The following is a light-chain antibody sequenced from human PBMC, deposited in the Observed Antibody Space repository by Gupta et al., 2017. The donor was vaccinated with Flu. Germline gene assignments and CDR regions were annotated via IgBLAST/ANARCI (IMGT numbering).Light chain of an antibody. CDR3: QQYNSYSPLT. CDR2: KAS. J-gene: IGKJ4*01. CDR1: QSSSSW. Sequence: DIHMTQSTSTLSASLRDRVPITRRASQSSSSWLAWYQQKPGKAPKLLIYKASSLESGVPSRFSGSGSGTEFTLTISSLQPDDFAIYYCQQYNSYSPLTFGGGTKVEIK. V-gene: IGKV1-5*03.